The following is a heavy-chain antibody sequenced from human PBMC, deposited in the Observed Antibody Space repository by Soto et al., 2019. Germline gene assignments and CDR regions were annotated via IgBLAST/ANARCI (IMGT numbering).Heavy chain of an antibody. D-gene: IGHD1-1*01. CDR2: INPNSGGT. CDR3: AREITTGTTSWFDP. Sequence: ASVKVSCKASGSTFTGYYMHWVRQAPGQGLEWMGWINPNSGGTNYAQKFQGWVTMTRDTSISTAYMALSRLRSDDTAVYYCAREITTGTTSWFDPWGQGTLVTVSS. CDR1: GSTFTGYY. J-gene: IGHJ5*02. V-gene: IGHV1-2*04.